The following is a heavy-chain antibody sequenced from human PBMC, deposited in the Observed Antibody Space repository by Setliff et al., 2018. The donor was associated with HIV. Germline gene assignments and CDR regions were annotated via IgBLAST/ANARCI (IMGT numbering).Heavy chain of an antibody. CDR1: GGSISSGGYY. CDR2: IYYSGST. D-gene: IGHD3-9*01. Sequence: SETLSLTCTVSGGSISSGGYYWSWIRQHPGKGLEWIGYIYYSGSTYYNPSLKSRVTLSVDTSKNQFSLKLSSVTAEDTAMYYCTKGRTYYDILTGRKTNDYWGQGTLVTAPQ. V-gene: IGHV4-31*03. CDR3: TKGRTYYDILTGRKTNDY. J-gene: IGHJ4*02.